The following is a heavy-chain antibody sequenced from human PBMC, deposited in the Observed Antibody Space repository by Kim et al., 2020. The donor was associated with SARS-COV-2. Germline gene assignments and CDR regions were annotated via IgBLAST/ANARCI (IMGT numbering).Heavy chain of an antibody. CDR2: LRRDGAT. CDR3: AREGDYYFDD. J-gene: IGHJ4*02. CDR1: GFTVSASY. Sequence: GGSLRLSCAASGFTVSASYLSWVRRAPGKGPEWVSILRRDGATHYADSVKGRFTISRDNSKNTLNLQLNSLRADDTAIYYCAREGDYYFDDWGQGTLVTVSS. V-gene: IGHV3-53*01.